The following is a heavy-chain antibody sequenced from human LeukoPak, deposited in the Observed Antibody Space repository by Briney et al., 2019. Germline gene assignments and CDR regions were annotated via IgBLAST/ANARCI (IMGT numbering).Heavy chain of an antibody. D-gene: IGHD6-13*01. J-gene: IGHJ6*02. Sequence: GGSLRLSCAASGFTFSSYGMHWVRQAPGKGLEWVAVIWYDGSNKYYADSVKGRFTISRDNSKNTLYLQMNSLRAEDTAVYYCARAPGSSPYYYYGMDVWGQGTTVTVSS. V-gene: IGHV3-33*01. CDR3: ARAPGSSPYYYYGMDV. CDR1: GFTFSSYG. CDR2: IWYDGSNK.